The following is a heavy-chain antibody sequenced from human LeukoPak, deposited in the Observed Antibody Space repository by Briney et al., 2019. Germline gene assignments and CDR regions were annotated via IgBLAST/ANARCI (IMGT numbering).Heavy chain of an antibody. Sequence: PSETLSLTCTVSGGSISSYYWSWTRQPPGKGLEWIGYIYYSGSTNYNPSLKSRVTISVDTSKNQFSLKLSSVTAADTAVYYCARGMVRGVYYYMDVWGKGTTVTVSS. CDR3: ARGMVRGVYYYMDV. CDR1: GGSISSYY. V-gene: IGHV4-59*01. J-gene: IGHJ6*03. CDR2: IYYSGST. D-gene: IGHD3-10*01.